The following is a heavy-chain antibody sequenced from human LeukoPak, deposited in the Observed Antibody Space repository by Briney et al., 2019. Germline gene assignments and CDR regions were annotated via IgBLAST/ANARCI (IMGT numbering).Heavy chain of an antibody. D-gene: IGHD6-13*01. V-gene: IGHV4-39*07. CDR3: ARANIDSSSWYKAFDI. J-gene: IGHJ3*02. CDR1: GGSISSSSHY. CDR2: IY. Sequence: SETLSLTCTVSGGSISSSSHYWGWIRQPPGKGLEWIGNIYYYNPSLKSRITMSVDTSKNQFSLRLSSVTAADTAVYYCARANIDSSSWYKAFDIWGQGTMVTVSS.